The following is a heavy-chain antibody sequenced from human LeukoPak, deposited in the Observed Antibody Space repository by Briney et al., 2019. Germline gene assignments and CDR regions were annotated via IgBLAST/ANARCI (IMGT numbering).Heavy chain of an antibody. CDR2: INAGNGNT. CDR1: GYAFTSYA. Sequence: GASVKVSCKASGYAFTSYAMHWVRQAPGQRLEWMGWINAGNGNTKYSQKFQGRVTITRDTSASTAYMELSSLRSEDTAVYYCARGEGYSSGWYVYWGQGTLVTVSS. J-gene: IGHJ4*02. D-gene: IGHD6-19*01. CDR3: ARGEGYSSGWYVY. V-gene: IGHV1-3*01.